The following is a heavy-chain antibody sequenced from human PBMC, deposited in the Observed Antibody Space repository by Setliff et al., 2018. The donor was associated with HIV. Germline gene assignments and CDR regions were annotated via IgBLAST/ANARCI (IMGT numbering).Heavy chain of an antibody. Sequence: SVKVSCKSSGGTFINYAFCWVRQAPGQGLEWMGGIIPIFGTANYAQKFQGRVTITADESTSTAYMELSSLRSDDTAVYYCARDSSGFDYWGQGTLVTVS. CDR1: GGTFINYA. J-gene: IGHJ4*02. D-gene: IGHD3-22*01. CDR3: ARDSSGFDY. CDR2: IIPIFGTA. V-gene: IGHV1-69*13.